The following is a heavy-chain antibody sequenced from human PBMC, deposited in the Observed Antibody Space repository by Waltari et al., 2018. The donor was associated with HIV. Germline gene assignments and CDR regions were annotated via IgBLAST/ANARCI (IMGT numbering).Heavy chain of an antibody. Sequence: QVQLAQSGDEVKKPGASVKVSCKASGYTFTGYHIHWVRQAPGQGLEWMGWINPNSGGTNYAQHFQGRVTMTRDTSISTAYMELSRLRSDDTAVYYCATPSYDSSGYYSAGSEFDYWGQGTLVTVSS. J-gene: IGHJ4*02. CDR3: ATPSYDSSGYYSAGSEFDY. V-gene: IGHV1-2*02. CDR2: INPNSGGT. D-gene: IGHD3-22*01. CDR1: GYTFTGYH.